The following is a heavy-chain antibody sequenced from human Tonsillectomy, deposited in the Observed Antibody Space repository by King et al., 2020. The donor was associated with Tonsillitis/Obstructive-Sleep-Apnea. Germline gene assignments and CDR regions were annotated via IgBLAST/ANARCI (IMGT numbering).Heavy chain of an antibody. D-gene: IGHD6-13*01. CDR3: GKGNSTMRGNYNYYYMDV. CDR2: ISYDGSNK. V-gene: IGHV3-30*18. J-gene: IGHJ6*03. CDR1: GFTFSSYG. Sequence: VQLVESGGGVVQPGRSLRLSCAASGFTFSSYGMHWVRQAPGKGLEWVAVISYDGSNKYYVDSVKGRFTFSRDNSKNTLYLQMNSLRAEDTAVYYCGKGNSTMRGNYNYYYMDVWGKGTTVTVSS.